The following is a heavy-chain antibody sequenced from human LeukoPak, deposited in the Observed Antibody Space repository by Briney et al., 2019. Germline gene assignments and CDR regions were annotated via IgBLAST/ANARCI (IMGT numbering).Heavy chain of an antibody. CDR1: GYTFNSYD. J-gene: IGHJ4*02. V-gene: IGHV1-18*01. D-gene: IGHD3-3*01. CDR2: ISTYNGNT. CDR3: ARVLRYDFWSAYYFDY. Sequence: GASVKVSCKASGYTFNSYDISWVRQAPGQGLEWMAWISTYNGNTNYALKVQGRATMTTDTSTSKAYMELRSLRSDDTAVYYCARVLRYDFWSAYYFDYWGQGTLVTVSS.